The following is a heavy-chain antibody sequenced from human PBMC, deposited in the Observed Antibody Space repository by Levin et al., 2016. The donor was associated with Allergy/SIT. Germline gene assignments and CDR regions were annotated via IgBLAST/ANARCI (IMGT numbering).Heavy chain of an antibody. D-gene: IGHD6-13*01. J-gene: IGHJ5*02. V-gene: IGHV3-64D*06. Sequence: WIRQPPGKGLEYVSAISSNGGSTYYADSVKGRFTISRDNSKNTLYLQMSSLRSEDTAVYYCVMGIVAAAWGQGTLVTVSS. CDR3: VMGIVAAA. CDR2: ISSNGGST.